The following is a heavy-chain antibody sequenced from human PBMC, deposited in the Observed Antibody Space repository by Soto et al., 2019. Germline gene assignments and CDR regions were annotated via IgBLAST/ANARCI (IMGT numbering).Heavy chain of an antibody. Sequence: QVQLVESGGGVVQPGRSPRLSCAASGFTFSNYGRHWVRQAPGKGLEWVAVTLNDGSNRYHADSVKDRFTISRDNSKNMLYLQMNSLRAEDTAVYYCARDDEYSGNGMDVWGQGTTVTVS. V-gene: IGHV3-33*01. CDR2: TLNDGSNR. D-gene: IGHD3-10*01. J-gene: IGHJ6*02. CDR3: ARDDEYSGNGMDV. CDR1: GFTFSNYG.